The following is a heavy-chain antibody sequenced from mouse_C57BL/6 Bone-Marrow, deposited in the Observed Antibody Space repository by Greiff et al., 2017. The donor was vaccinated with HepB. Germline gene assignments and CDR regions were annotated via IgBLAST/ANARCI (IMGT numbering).Heavy chain of an antibody. V-gene: IGHV5-6*02. J-gene: IGHJ4*01. CDR3: ARRAYDGYYGYYAMDY. CDR1: GFTFSSYG. CDR2: ISSGGSYT. D-gene: IGHD2-3*01. Sequence: DVKLQESGGDLVKPGGSLKLSCAASGFTFSSYGMSWVRQTPDKRLEWVATISSGGSYTYYPDSVKGRFTISRDNAKNTLYLQMSSLKSEDTAMYYCARRAYDGYYGYYAMDYWGQGTSVTVSS.